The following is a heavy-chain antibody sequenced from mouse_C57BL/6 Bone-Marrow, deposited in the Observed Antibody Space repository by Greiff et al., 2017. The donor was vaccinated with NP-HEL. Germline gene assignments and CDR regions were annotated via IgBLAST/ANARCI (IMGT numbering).Heavy chain of an antibody. CDR2: IYPGDGDT. V-gene: IGHV1-80*01. CDR3: ARGAY. J-gene: IGHJ3*01. Sequence: QVQLKESGAELVKPGASVKISCKASGYEFSNYWMNWVKQRPGKGLAWIGQIYPGDGDTNYNGKFKDKATLTADKSSSTAYMQLSRLTSEDSAVYFCARGAYWGQGTLVTVSA. CDR1: GYEFSNYW.